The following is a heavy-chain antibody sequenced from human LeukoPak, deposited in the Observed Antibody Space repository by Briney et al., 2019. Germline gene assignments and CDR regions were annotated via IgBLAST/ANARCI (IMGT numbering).Heavy chain of an antibody. CDR1: GGTFSSYA. CDR3: ARFGYRAFDI. Sequence: ASVKVSCKASGGTFSSYAISWVRQAPGQGLEWMGGIIPIFGTANYAQKFQGRVTITTDESTSTAYMELSSLRSEDTAVYYCARFGYRAFDIWGQGTMVTVSS. CDR2: IIPIFGTA. J-gene: IGHJ3*02. D-gene: IGHD5-12*01. V-gene: IGHV1-69*05.